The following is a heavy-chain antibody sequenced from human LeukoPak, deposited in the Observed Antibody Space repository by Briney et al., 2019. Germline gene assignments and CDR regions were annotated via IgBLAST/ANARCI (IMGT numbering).Heavy chain of an antibody. Sequence: ASVKVSCKASGYTFTGYYMHWLRQAPGQGLEWMGWINPKGGGTNYAQKFRGRVTMTGDTSISTAYMELSSLISDDTAVYYCARDPSYTSSPWNRFDPWGQGTLVTVSS. CDR3: ARDPSYTSSPWNRFDP. CDR1: GYTFTGYY. J-gene: IGHJ5*02. D-gene: IGHD6-13*01. V-gene: IGHV1-2*02. CDR2: INPKGGGT.